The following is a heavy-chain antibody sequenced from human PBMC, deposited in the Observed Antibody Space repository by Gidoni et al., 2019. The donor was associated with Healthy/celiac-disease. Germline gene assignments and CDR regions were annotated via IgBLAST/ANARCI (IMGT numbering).Heavy chain of an antibody. Sequence: QVQLVQSGAEVKKPGSSVKVSCKASGGTFSSYAISWVRQAPGQGLEWMGGIIPIFGTANDAQKFQGRVTITADESTSTAYMELSSLRSEDTAVYYCASGGLPYGSVPYGMDVWGKGTTVTVSS. CDR3: ASGGLPYGSVPYGMDV. CDR1: GGTFSSYA. J-gene: IGHJ6*04. V-gene: IGHV1-69*01. CDR2: IIPIFGTA. D-gene: IGHD3-10*01.